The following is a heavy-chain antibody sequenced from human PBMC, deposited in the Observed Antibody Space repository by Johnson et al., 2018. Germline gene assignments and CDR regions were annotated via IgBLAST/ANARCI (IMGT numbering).Heavy chain of an antibody. CDR3: AKDRGSCELPTDAFDI. D-gene: IGHD1-26*01. V-gene: IGHV3-30*18. Sequence: QVQLVESGGGVVQXGRSLRLSCAASGFTFSSYGMHWVRQAPGKGLEWVAVISYAGSNKYYADSVKGRFTLSRDNSKNTLYLQMNSLRAEDPAVYYCAKDRGSCELPTDAFDIWGQGTMVTVSS. J-gene: IGHJ3*02. CDR2: ISYAGSNK. CDR1: GFTFSSYG.